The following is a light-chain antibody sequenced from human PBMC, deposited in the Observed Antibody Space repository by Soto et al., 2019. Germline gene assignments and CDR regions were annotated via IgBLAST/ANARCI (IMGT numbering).Light chain of an antibody. CDR3: QQYYSSPWT. V-gene: IGKV4-1*01. Sequence: DIVMTQSPDSLAVSLGERATINCKSSQSVLYSSNNKNYLAWYQQKPGQPPKLLIYWASTRESGVPDRFSGSGSGTDFTLTIGNLQAEYVAVYYCQQYYSSPWTFGRETKMEIK. J-gene: IGKJ1*01. CDR1: QSVLYSSNNKNY. CDR2: WAS.